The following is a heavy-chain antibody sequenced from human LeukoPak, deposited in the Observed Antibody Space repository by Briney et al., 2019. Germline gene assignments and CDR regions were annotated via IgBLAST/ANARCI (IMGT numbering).Heavy chain of an antibody. J-gene: IGHJ3*02. CDR3: ARDEPYMGGDGAFDI. CDR2: ISAYNGNT. CDR1: GYTFTSYG. V-gene: IGHV1-18*01. Sequence: ASVKVSCKASGYTFTSYGISWVRQAPGQGLEWMGWISAYNGNTNYAQKLQGRVTMTTDTSTSTAYMELRSLRSDDTAVYYCARDEPYMGGDGAFDIWGQGTMVTVSS. D-gene: IGHD2-21*02.